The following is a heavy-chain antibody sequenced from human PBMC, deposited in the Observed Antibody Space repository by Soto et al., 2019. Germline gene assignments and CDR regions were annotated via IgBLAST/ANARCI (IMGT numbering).Heavy chain of an antibody. Sequence: GGSLRLSCAASGLTFSSYAMHWVRQAPGKGLEWVAVISYDGSNKYYADSVKGRFTISRDNSKNTLYLQMNSLRAEDTAVYYCARDGREQYYDFWSGYSNWFDPWGQGTLVTVSS. CDR3: ARDGREQYYDFWSGYSNWFDP. CDR2: ISYDGSNK. V-gene: IGHV3-30-3*01. J-gene: IGHJ5*02. CDR1: GLTFSSYA. D-gene: IGHD3-3*01.